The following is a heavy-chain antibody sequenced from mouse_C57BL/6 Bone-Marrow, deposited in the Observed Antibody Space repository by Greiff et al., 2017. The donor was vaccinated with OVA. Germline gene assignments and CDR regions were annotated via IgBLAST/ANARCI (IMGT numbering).Heavy chain of an antibody. J-gene: IGHJ3*01. CDR3: TRLTAQATGFAY. V-gene: IGHV6-6*01. D-gene: IGHD3-2*02. CDR1: GFTFSDAW. CDR2: IRNKANNHAT. Sequence: DVMLVESGGGLVQPGGSMKLSCAASGFTFSDAWMDWVRQSPEKGLEWVAEIRNKANNHATYYAESVKGRFTISRDDSKSSVYLQMNSLRAEDTGIYYCTRLTAQATGFAYWGQGTLVTVSA.